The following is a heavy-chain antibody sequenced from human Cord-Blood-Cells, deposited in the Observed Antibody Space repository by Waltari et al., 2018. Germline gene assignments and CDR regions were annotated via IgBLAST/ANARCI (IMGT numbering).Heavy chain of an antibody. D-gene: IGHD6-13*01. CDR2: INSDGSRT. CDR1: GFTFSSYW. V-gene: IGHV3-74*01. Sequence: EVQLVESGGGLVQPGGSLRLSCAASGFTFSSYWMHWVRQAPGKGLVWVSRINSDGSRTSYADAVKGRFTISRDNAKNTLYLQMNSLRAEDTAVYYCARDSAAGYYYYMDVWGKGTTVTVSS. CDR3: ARDSAAGYYYYMDV. J-gene: IGHJ6*03.